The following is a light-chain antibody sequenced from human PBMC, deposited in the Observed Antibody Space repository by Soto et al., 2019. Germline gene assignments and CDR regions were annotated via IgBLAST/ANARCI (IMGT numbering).Light chain of an antibody. CDR3: QQYGSSPAT. V-gene: IGKV3-20*01. J-gene: IGKJ1*01. CDR2: GAS. Sequence: EIVLTQSPGTLSLSPGERATLSCRASQSVSSSYLAWYQQKPGQTPRLLIYGASSRATGIPDRCSGSGSGTDFTLTITTLEPEDFAVYYCQQYGSSPATFGQGTKVEIK. CDR1: QSVSSSY.